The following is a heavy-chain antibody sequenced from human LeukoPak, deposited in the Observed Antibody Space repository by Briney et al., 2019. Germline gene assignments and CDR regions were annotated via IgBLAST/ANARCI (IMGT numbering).Heavy chain of an antibody. Sequence: SETLSLTCTVSGGSISSYYWSWIRQPPGKGLEWIGYIHFSGSTNYNPSLKSRVSISVATSKNRFSLKLTSVTAADTAVYYCARETSKFASYYDYYMDVWGKGTTVTVSS. CDR1: GGSISSYY. CDR2: IHFSGST. D-gene: IGHD4-11*01. J-gene: IGHJ6*03. V-gene: IGHV4-59*01. CDR3: ARETSKFASYYDYYMDV.